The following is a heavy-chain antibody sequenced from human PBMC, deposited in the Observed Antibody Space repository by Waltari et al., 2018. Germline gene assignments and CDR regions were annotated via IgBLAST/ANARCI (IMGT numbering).Heavy chain of an antibody. CDR3: ASRVSEYQELLFACDN. V-gene: IGHV1-69*01. D-gene: IGHD2-21*02. CDR2: IITYSGTA. Sequence: QVQLVQSGAEVKKPGSSVKVSCKTAGGTFSTFVISWVRQAPGQGLEWMGGIITYSGTAIYAQKCQGRITITADESTTTAYMELSSLRSEDTAVYYCASRVSEYQELLFACDNWGQGTLVTVSS. J-gene: IGHJ4*02. CDR1: GGTFSTFV.